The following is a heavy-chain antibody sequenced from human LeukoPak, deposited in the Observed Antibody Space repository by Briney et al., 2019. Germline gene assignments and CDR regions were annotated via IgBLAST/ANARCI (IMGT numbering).Heavy chain of an antibody. CDR3: ARVEAYCSSTSCDGGSFDY. D-gene: IGHD2-2*01. CDR2: IYYSGST. CDR1: GGSISSYY. J-gene: IGHJ4*02. V-gene: IGHV4-59*01. Sequence: NPSETLSLTCTVSGGSISSYYWSWIRQPPGKGLEWIGYIYYSGSTNYNPSLKSRVTISVDTSKNQFSLKLSSVTAADTAVYYCARVEAYCSSTSCDGGSFDYWGQGTLVTVSS.